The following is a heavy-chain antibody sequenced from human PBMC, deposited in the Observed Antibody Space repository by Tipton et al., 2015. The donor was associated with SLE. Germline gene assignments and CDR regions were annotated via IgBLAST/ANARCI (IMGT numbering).Heavy chain of an antibody. V-gene: IGHV4-61*02. CDR1: GGSISSGSYY. CDR3: AGLYCSGGSCYSGWYFDL. Sequence: TLSLTCTVSGGSISSGSYYWSWIRQPAGKGLEWIGRIYTSGSTYYNPSLKSRVTISVDTSKNQFSLKLSSVTAADTAVYYCAGLYCSGGSCYSGWYFDLWGRGTLVTVSS. J-gene: IGHJ2*01. CDR2: IYTSGST. D-gene: IGHD2-15*01.